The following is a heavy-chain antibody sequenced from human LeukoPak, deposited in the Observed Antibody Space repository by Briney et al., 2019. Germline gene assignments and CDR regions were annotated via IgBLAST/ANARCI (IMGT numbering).Heavy chain of an antibody. V-gene: IGHV1-18*01. CDR2: ISAYNGNT. CDR1: GYTFTSYG. CDR3: ARAGYQIFGVVIPQIDY. D-gene: IGHD3-3*01. Sequence: VASVKVSCKASGYTFTSYGISWVRQAPGQGLEWMGWISAYNGNTNYAQKLQGRVTMTTDTSTSTAYMELRSLRSDDTAVYYCARAGYQIFGVVIPQIDYWGQGTLVTASS. J-gene: IGHJ4*02.